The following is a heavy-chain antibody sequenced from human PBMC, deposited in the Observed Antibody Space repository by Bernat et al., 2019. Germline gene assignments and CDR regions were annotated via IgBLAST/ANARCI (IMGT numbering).Heavy chain of an antibody. CDR3: TSSVAAYCGGGGCRDYFDS. CDR2: IKSKISGGTI. Sequence: EVQLVESGGGLVKTGGSLRPSCAASGFTFKDVWMNWVRQAPGKGLEWVGLIKSKISGGTIDYAAPVKGRFTISRDDSKDMLYLQMDSLQTEDTAVYYCTSSVAAYCGGGGCRDYFDSWGQGALVIVSS. V-gene: IGHV3-15*07. D-gene: IGHD2-15*01. CDR1: GFTFKDVW. J-gene: IGHJ4*02.